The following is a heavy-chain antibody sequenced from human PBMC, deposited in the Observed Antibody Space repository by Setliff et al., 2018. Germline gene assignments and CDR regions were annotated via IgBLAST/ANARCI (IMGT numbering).Heavy chain of an antibody. J-gene: IGHJ6*03. CDR1: GFTFSDYA. CDR2: IVGNGVYT. V-gene: IGHV3-11*05. Sequence: GGSLRLSCAASGFTFSDYAMSWIRQAPGKGLEWISSIVGNGVYTNYADSVKGRSTISRDNAKKSLSLQMNSLRAEDTAVYYCARDSVTMVRGVIRSYYYYYMDVWGKGTTVTVSS. D-gene: IGHD3-10*01. CDR3: ARDSVTMVRGVIRSYYYYYMDV.